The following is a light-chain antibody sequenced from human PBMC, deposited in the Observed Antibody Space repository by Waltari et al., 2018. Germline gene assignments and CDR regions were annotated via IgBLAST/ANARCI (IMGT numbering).Light chain of an antibody. CDR3: SSYTRSTTVV. CDR2: DVS. V-gene: IGLV2-14*03. J-gene: IGLJ3*02. Sequence: QYALTQPASVSGSPGQLITISCTGTSSDVGGYNHVPWYQQHPGKAPKLMIYDVSNRPSGVSNRFSGSKSGNTASLTISGLQAADEADYYCSSYTRSTTVVFGGGTKLTVL. CDR1: SSDVGGYNH.